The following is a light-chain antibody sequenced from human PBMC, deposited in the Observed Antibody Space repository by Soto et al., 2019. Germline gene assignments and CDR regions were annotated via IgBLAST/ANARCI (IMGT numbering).Light chain of an antibody. CDR3: QQLNSYPS. J-gene: IGKJ4*01. CDR1: QGISSY. CDR2: AAS. V-gene: IGKV1-9*01. Sequence: IQLTQSPSSLSASVGDRVTITCRASQGISSYLAWYQQKPGKAPKLLIDAASTLQSGVPSRFSGSGSGTEVTLTISSLQPEDFATYYCQQLNSYPSFGGGTKVEIK.